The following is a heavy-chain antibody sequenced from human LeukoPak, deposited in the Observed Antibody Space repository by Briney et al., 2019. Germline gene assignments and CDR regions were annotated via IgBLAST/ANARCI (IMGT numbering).Heavy chain of an antibody. CDR1: GFRFSSYS. D-gene: IGHD3-22*01. Sequence: GGSLRLSCAGSGFRFSSYSMSWVRQAPGKGLEWVSSISSSSSYIYYTGSVKGRFTISRDNAKNSVYLQMNSLRVEDTAVYYCARALFDNSGYSRGGWGQGTQVTVSS. V-gene: IGHV3-21*06. CDR3: ARALFDNSGYSRGG. CDR2: ISSSSSYI. J-gene: IGHJ4*02.